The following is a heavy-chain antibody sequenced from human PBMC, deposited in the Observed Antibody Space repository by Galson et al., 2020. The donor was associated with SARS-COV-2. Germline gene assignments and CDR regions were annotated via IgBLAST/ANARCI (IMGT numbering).Heavy chain of an antibody. CDR1: GYSFTSYW. CDR2: IYPGDSDT. J-gene: IGHJ5*02. V-gene: IGHV5-51*01. Sequence: GESLKISCKGSGYSFTSYWIGWVRQMPGKGLEWMGIIYPGDSDTRYSPSFQGQVTISADKSISTAYLQWSSLKASDTAMYYCARLDSLRYHVLSRGDWVDPWGQGTLVTVSS. CDR3: ARLDSLRYHVLSRGDWVDP. D-gene: IGHD2-2*01.